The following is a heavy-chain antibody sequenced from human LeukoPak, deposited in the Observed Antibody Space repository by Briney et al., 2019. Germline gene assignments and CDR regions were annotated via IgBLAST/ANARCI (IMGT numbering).Heavy chain of an antibody. CDR3: ARGRLSGSGSYLWYFDL. J-gene: IGHJ2*01. D-gene: IGHD3-10*01. CDR1: GFTFSSYG. CDR2: IRYDGSNK. V-gene: IGHV3-30*02. Sequence: PGGSLRLSCAASGFTFSSYGMHWVRQAPGKGLEWVAFIRYDGSNKYYADSVKGRFTVSRENAKNSLYFQMNSLRAGDTAVYYCARGRLSGSGSYLWYFDLWGRGTLVTVSS.